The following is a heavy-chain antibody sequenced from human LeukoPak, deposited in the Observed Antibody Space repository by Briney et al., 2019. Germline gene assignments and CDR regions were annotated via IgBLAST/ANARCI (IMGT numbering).Heavy chain of an antibody. J-gene: IGHJ6*03. Sequence: LSLTCNVSGDSISSDYWSWIRQPPGKGLEWVSYISSSGSTIYYADSVKGRFTISRDNAKNSLYLQMNSLRAEDTAVYYCARDRFGEGYMDVWGKGTTVTISS. CDR2: ISSSGSTI. D-gene: IGHD3-10*01. V-gene: IGHV3-11*04. CDR1: GDSISSDY. CDR3: ARDRFGEGYMDV.